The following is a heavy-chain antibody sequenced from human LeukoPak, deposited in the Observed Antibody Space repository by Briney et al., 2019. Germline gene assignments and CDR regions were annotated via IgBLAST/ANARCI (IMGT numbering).Heavy chain of an antibody. V-gene: IGHV1-69*13. CDR3: ARRSGDWFDP. CDR2: IIPIFGTA. CDR1: GGTFSRYA. Sequence: GASVKVSCKASGGTFSRYAISWVRQAPGQGLEWMGGIIPIFGTANYAQKFQGRVKITADESTSTAYMELSSLRSEDTAVYYCARRSGDWFDPWGQGTLVTVSS. J-gene: IGHJ5*02.